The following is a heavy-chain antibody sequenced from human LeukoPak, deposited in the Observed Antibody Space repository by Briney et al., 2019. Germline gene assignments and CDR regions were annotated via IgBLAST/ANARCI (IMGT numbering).Heavy chain of an antibody. CDR3: AKGSVPAAMYYYYGMDV. CDR1: GFTFTDYW. J-gene: IGHJ6*02. D-gene: IGHD2-2*01. V-gene: IGHV3-7*01. CDR2: IKQDGSEK. Sequence: GGSLRLSCAASGFTFTDYWMNWVRQAPGKGLEWVANIKQDGSEKFYVDSVRGRFTISRDNSKNTLYLQMNSLRAEDTAVYYCAKGSVPAAMYYYYGMDVWGQGTTVTVSS.